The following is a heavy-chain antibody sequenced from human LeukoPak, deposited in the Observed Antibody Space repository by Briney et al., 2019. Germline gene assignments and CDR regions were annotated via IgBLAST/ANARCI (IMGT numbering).Heavy chain of an antibody. D-gene: IGHD2-2*01. CDR3: AGAKLPAAPMVY. CDR2: IYYSGST. V-gene: IGHV4-39*07. J-gene: IGHJ4*02. CDR1: GGSISSSSYY. Sequence: SETLSLTCTVSGGSISSSSYYWGWIRQPPGKGLEWIGSIYYSGSTYYNPSLKSRVTISVDTSKNQFSLKLSSVTAADTAVYYCAGAKLPAAPMVYWGQGTLVAVSS.